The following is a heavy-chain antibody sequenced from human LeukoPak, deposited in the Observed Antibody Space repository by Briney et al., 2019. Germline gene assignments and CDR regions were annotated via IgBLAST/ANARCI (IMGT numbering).Heavy chain of an antibody. V-gene: IGHV3-74*01. Sequence: GGSLRLSCAASRFTVSSNYMSWVRQAPGKGLVWVSRINSDGSDATYADSVKGRFAISRDNAKNTLYLQMNSLRAEDTAVYYCARSEYSFDYWGHGTLVTVSS. D-gene: IGHD3-10*01. CDR2: INSDGSDA. CDR1: RFTVSSNY. CDR3: ARSEYSFDY. J-gene: IGHJ4*01.